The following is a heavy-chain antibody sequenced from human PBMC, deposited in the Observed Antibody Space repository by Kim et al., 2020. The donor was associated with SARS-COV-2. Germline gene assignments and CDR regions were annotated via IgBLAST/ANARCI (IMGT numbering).Heavy chain of an antibody. D-gene: IGHD3-10*02. J-gene: IGHJ5*02. CDR2: ISISSGSI. CDR3: VRDVRGYNSA. V-gene: IGHV3-48*02. CDR1: GFTFSDYT. Sequence: GGSLRLSCTVSGFTFSDYTMNWVRQAPGKGLEWVSFISISSGSIYYADSVKGRFTISRDNAKTKLYLQMSSLRDEDTAVYYCVRDVRGYNSAWGQGTQV.